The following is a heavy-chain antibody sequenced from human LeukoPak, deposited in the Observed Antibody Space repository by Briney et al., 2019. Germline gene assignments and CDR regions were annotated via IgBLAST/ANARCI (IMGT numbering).Heavy chain of an antibody. D-gene: IGHD3-3*01. CDR3: AKDRGLNLITIFGVATSDPAPGDAFDI. CDR1: GFTFSSYG. J-gene: IGHJ3*02. V-gene: IGHV3-30*02. Sequence: GGSLRLSCAASGFTFSSYGMHWVRQAPGKGLEWVAFIRYDGSNKYYADSVKGRFTISRDNSKNTLYLQMNSLRAEDTAVYYCAKDRGLNLITIFGVATSDPAPGDAFDIWGQGTMVTVSS. CDR2: IRYDGSNK.